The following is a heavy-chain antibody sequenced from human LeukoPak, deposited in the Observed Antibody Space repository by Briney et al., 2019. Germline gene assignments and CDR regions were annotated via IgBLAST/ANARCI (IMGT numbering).Heavy chain of an antibody. D-gene: IGHD3-22*01. CDR1: GFTFDDYA. CDR2: ISWNSGSI. V-gene: IGHV3-9*01. Sequence: PGRSLRLSCAASGFTFDDYAMHWVRQAPGKGLEWVSGISWNSGSIGYADSVKGRFTISRDNAKTSLYLQMNSLRAEDTAVYYCAQGHRIHDTSALDSWGQGTLVTVSS. CDR3: AQGHRIHDTSALDS. J-gene: IGHJ4*02.